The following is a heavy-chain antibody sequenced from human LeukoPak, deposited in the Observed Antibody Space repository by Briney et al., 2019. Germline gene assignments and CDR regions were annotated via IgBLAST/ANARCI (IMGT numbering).Heavy chain of an antibody. CDR2: INPNSGGT. D-gene: IGHD5-24*01. Sequence: GASVKVSCMASVYTFTGYYMHWVRQAPGQGLDWMGWINPNSGGTNYAQKFRGRVTLTMETSITTADMYPRRLRADDTDVYYCAKSRDAPQPVDYWGQGTLVTVSS. CDR1: VYTFTGYY. J-gene: IGHJ4*02. CDR3: AKSRDAPQPVDY. V-gene: IGHV1-2*02.